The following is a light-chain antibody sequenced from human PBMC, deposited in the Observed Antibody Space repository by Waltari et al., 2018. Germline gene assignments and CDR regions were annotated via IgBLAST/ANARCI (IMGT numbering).Light chain of an antibody. J-gene: IGKJ2*03. CDR2: RAS. V-gene: IGKV1-5*03. CDR1: ESIGDW. CDR3: QYYFLYSRG. Sequence: DIQMTQFPSTLSASVGDRVTITCRASESIGDWMAWYQQEPGKAPKLLIYRASTLQSAVPSRFSGSGSGTEFTLTISSLQPDDFGTYYCQYYFLYSRGFGQGTKLEIK.